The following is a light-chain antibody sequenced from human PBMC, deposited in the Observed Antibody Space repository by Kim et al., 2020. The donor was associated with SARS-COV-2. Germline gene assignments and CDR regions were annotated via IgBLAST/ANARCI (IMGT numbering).Light chain of an antibody. V-gene: IGKV1-39*01. CDR1: QSISRY. J-gene: IGKJ1*01. Sequence: DIQMTQSPSALSASTGDRVTITCRASQSISRYVNWYQQKPGKAPKLLIHTASTSQSGVPSRFSGRGSGTEFTLTISSLQPEDFATYYCEQTYNSLRTFGQGTKVDIK. CDR2: TAS. CDR3: EQTYNSLRT.